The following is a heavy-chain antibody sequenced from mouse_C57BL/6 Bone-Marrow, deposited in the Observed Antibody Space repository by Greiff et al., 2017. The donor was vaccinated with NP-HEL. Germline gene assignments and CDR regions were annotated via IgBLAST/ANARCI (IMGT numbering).Heavy chain of an antibody. J-gene: IGHJ1*03. V-gene: IGHV1-22*01. Sequence: VQLQQSGPELVKPGASVKMSCKASGYTFTDYNMHWVKQSHGKSLEWIGYINPNNGGTSYNQKFKGKATLTVNKSSSTAYMELRSLTSEDSAVYYCARGVITTVVATGYFDVWGTGTTVTVSS. CDR3: ARGVITTVVATGYFDV. D-gene: IGHD1-1*01. CDR2: INPNNGGT. CDR1: GYTFTDYN.